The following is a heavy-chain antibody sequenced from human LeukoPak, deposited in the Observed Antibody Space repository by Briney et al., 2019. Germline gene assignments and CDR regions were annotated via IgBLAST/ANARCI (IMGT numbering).Heavy chain of an antibody. CDR3: ARMGETAMVTRGAGDIFNFDY. Sequence: TSETLSLTCAAYGGSFSGYYWSWIRQPPGKGLEWIGEINHSGSTNYNPSLKSRVTISVDTSKNQFSLKLSSVTAADTAVYYCARMGETAMVTRGAGDIFNFDYWGQGTLVTVSS. V-gene: IGHV4-34*01. D-gene: IGHD5-18*01. CDR1: GGSFSGYY. CDR2: INHSGST. J-gene: IGHJ4*02.